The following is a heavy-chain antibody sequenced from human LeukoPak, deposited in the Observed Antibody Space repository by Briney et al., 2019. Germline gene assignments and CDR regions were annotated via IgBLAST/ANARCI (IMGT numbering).Heavy chain of an antibody. CDR2: IKQDGSEK. D-gene: IGHD6-25*01. CDR1: GFTFSSYW. Sequence: GGSLRLSCAASGFTFSSYWMSWVRQAPGKGLEWVANIKQDGSEKYYVDSVKGRFTISRDNAKNSLYLQMNSLRAEDTAVHYCARDGHSSANWFDPWGQGTLVTVSS. J-gene: IGHJ5*02. V-gene: IGHV3-7*01. CDR3: ARDGHSSANWFDP.